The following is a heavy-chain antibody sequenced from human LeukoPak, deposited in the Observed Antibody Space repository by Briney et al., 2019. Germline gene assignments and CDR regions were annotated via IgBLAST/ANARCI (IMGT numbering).Heavy chain of an antibody. Sequence: GGSLRLSCAASGFTFNSYSMNWVRQAPGKGLEWVSCISSSSSYIYYADTVKGRFTIYRDNAKKSLYLQLNRLRAEDTAVYYCARAVWDSSGHLFDYWGRGTLVTVSS. CDR3: ARAVWDSSGHLFDY. J-gene: IGHJ4*02. V-gene: IGHV3-21*01. D-gene: IGHD3-22*01. CDR1: GFTFNSYS. CDR2: ISSSSSYI.